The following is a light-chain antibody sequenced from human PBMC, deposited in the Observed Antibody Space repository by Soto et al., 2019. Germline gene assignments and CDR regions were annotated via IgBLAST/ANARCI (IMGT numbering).Light chain of an antibody. CDR3: QQSYSTPPLLT. CDR2: AAS. Sequence: DIQMNQSPSSLSASVGDRVTITCRASQSISSYLNWYQQKPGKAPKLLIYAASSLQSGVPSRFSGSGSGTDFTLSISSLQPEDFATYYCQQSYSTPPLLTFGGGNKVEIK. V-gene: IGKV1-39*01. J-gene: IGKJ4*01. CDR1: QSISSY.